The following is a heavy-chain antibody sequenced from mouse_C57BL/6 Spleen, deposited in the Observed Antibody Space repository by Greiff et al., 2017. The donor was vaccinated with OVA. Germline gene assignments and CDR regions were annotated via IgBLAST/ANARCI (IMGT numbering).Heavy chain of an antibody. J-gene: IGHJ3*01. CDR1: GYAFTNYL. Sequence: QVQLQQSGAELVRPGTSVKVSCKASGYAFTNYLIEWVKQRPGQGLEWIGVINPGSGGTNYNEKFKGKATLTADKSSSTAYMQLSSLTSEDSAVYFCARGKGLAYWGQGTLVTVS. CDR2: INPGSGGT. V-gene: IGHV1-54*01. CDR3: ARGKGLAY.